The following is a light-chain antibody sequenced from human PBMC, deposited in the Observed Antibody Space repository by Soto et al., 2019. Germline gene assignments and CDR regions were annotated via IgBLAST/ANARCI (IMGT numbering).Light chain of an antibody. J-gene: IGKJ5*01. CDR3: LQLNSYPIT. CDR1: QSISSY. V-gene: IGKV1-17*01. Sequence: DIQMTQSPSSLSASVGDRVTITCRASQSISSYLNWYQQKPGKAPKLLIYAASSLQSGVPSRFSGSGSGTEFTLTISSLQPEDFATYFCLQLNSYPITFGQGTRLEIK. CDR2: AAS.